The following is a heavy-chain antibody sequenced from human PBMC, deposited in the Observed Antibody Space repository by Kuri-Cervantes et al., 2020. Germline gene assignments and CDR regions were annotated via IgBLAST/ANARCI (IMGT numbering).Heavy chain of an antibody. CDR2: IRSKANSYAT. J-gene: IGHJ4*02. Sequence: LSLTCAASGFIFSSYSMSWVRQASGKGLEWVGRIRSKANSYATAYAASVKGRFTISRDDSKNTAYLQMNSLKTEDTAVYYCARQRRDWGDGGIHFDYWGQGTLVTVSS. CDR3: ARQRRDWGDGGIHFDY. D-gene: IGHD4-23*01. V-gene: IGHV3-73*01. CDR1: GFIFSSYS.